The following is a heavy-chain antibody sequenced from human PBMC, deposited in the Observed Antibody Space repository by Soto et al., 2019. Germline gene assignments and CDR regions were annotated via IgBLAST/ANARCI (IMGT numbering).Heavy chain of an antibody. CDR1: GFSLTSGEVA. J-gene: IGHJ4*02. Sequence: SGPTLVNPTQTLTLTCTFSGFSLTSGEVAVGWIRQPPGKALEWLALVFSGDDIRYSPSLKSRLTITKDTSRNQVVLTMTDMDPVDTATYYCAHKNQYSFGSFYFDYWGPGTLVTVSS. D-gene: IGHD5-18*01. V-gene: IGHV2-5*02. CDR3: AHKNQYSFGSFYFDY. CDR2: VFSGDDI.